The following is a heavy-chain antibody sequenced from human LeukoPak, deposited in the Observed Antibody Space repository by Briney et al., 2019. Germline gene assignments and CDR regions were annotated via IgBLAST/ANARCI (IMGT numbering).Heavy chain of an antibody. D-gene: IGHD3-3*01. J-gene: IGHJ5*02. Sequence: GESLKISCKGSGYSFTSYWIGWVRQMPGKGLEWMGIIYPGDSDTRYSPSFQGQVTISADKSISTAYLQWSSLKASDTAMYYCARHQHRNYLECPFDPWGQRTLVTVSS. CDR2: IYPGDSDT. CDR1: GYSFTSYW. CDR3: ARHQHRNYLECPFDP. V-gene: IGHV5-51*01.